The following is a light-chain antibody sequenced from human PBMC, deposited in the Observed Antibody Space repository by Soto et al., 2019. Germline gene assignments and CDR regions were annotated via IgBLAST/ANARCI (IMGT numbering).Light chain of an antibody. J-gene: IGKJ2*01. V-gene: IGKV1-13*02. CDR1: QGIGSA. CDR3: QQYNSDYT. Sequence: AIQLTQSPSSLSASVGDRVSITCRASQGIGSALAWYQLKPGAAPALLIYDASTLESGVPSRFSGSRSGADFTLTISSLQPEDFATYYCQQYNSDYTFGQGTKLEIK. CDR2: DAS.